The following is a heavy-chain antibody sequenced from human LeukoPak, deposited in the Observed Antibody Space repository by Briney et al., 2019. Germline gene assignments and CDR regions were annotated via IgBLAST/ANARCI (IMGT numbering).Heavy chain of an antibody. CDR2: IYYSGST. J-gene: IGHJ5*02. CDR1: GASISSYY. Sequence: SETLSLTCTVSGASISSYYWSWIRQPPGKGLEWIGYIYYSGSTNYNPSLKSRVTISVDTSKNQFSLKLSSVTAADTAVYYCARGGGLQQWLVHNNWFDPWGQGTLVTVSS. CDR3: ARGGGLQQWLVHNNWFDP. D-gene: IGHD6-19*01. V-gene: IGHV4-59*01.